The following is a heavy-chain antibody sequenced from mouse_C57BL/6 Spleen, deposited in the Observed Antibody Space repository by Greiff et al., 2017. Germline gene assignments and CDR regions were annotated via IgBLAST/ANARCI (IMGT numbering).Heavy chain of an antibody. CDR3: ARMVYYSQFDWDFDV. J-gene: IGHJ1*03. D-gene: IGHD2-12*01. CDR1: GYTFTSYW. Sequence: VQLQQPGAELVRPGSSVKLSCTASGYTFTSYWMHWVKQRPIHGLEWIGNIDPSDSETHYNQKFKDKDTLTVDKSSSTAYMQLSRLTSEDSAVYYGARMVYYSQFDWDFDVWGTGTTVTVSS. V-gene: IGHV1-52*01. CDR2: IDPSDSET.